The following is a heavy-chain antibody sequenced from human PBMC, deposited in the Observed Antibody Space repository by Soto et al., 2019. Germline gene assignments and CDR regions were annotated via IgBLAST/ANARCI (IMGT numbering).Heavy chain of an antibody. CDR2: VKSKAAGGTT. V-gene: IGHV3-15*01. J-gene: IGHJ4*02. D-gene: IGHD3-22*01. CDR3: ARAPSGYHWDF. CDR1: GLTFSDAW. Sequence: GGSLRLSCAASGLTFSDAWMSWVRQAPGQGLEWVGRVKSKAAGGTTDYAAPVKGRFAISRDDSKNMLYLQMNSLRDEDTALYYCARAPSGYHWDFWGQGTLVTVSS.